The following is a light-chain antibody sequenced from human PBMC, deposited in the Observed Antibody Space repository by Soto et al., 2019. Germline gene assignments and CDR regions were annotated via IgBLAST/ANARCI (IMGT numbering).Light chain of an antibody. CDR1: QGIRND. Sequence: AIQITQSPSSLSASVGDRVTISCRASQGIRNDLGWYQQKPGKAPKVLIYAASSLQSGVPSMFSGSGSGTDFTLTISSLQPEDVETYYCHHLNAYPITFGQGTRLEIK. CDR3: HHLNAYPIT. V-gene: IGKV1-6*01. CDR2: AAS. J-gene: IGKJ5*01.